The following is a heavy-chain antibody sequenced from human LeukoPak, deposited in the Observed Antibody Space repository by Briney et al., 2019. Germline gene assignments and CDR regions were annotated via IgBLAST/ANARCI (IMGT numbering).Heavy chain of an antibody. CDR3: AKDQGPSGYSYGFDY. CDR1: GFIFSSYG. J-gene: IGHJ4*02. V-gene: IGHV3-30*02. CDR2: IRYDGSNK. Sequence: AGGSLRLSCAASGFIFSSYGMHWVRQAPGKGLEWVAFIRYDGSNKYYADSVKGRFTISRDNSKNTLYLQMNSLRAEDTAVYYCAKDQGPSGYSYGFDYWGQGTLVTVSS. D-gene: IGHD5-18*01.